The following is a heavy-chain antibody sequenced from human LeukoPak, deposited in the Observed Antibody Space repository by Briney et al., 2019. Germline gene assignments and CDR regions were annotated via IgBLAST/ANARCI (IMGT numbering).Heavy chain of an antibody. CDR3: ALGLVTDY. V-gene: IGHV3-66*01. Sequence: GGSLRLSCAASGFTVSSSFMSWVRQAPGKWLEWVSVIYRGGSTYYADSVKGRFTISRDNSRNTLYLQMNSLRVEDTAVYYCALGLVTDYWGQGTLVTVSS. CDR2: IYRGGST. D-gene: IGHD3-9*01. J-gene: IGHJ4*02. CDR1: GFTVSSSF.